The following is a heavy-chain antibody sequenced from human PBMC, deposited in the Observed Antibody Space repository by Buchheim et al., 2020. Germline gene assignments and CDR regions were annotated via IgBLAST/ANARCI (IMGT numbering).Heavy chain of an antibody. CDR2: MNPNSGNT. J-gene: IGHJ3*02. D-gene: IGHD2-8*01. Sequence: QVQLVQSGAEVKKPGASVKVSCKASGYTFTGYYMHWVRQAPGQGLEWMGWMNPNSGNTGYAQKFQGRVTMTRNTSISTAYMELSSLRSEDTAVYYCAISLGYCTNGVCSDAFDIWGQGT. V-gene: IGHV1-8*02. CDR3: AISLGYCTNGVCSDAFDI. CDR1: GYTFTGYY.